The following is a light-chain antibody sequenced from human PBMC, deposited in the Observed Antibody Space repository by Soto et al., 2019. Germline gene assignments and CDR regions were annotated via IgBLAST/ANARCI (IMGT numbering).Light chain of an antibody. CDR3: QQYNSFTWT. CDR1: QSISSW. V-gene: IGKV1-5*01. Sequence: DIQMTQSPSTLSASVGDRVTITCRASQSISSWFAWYQQKPGRAPKLLIYDASSLESGVPSRFSGSGSGTEFTLTISSLQPDDFATHYCQQYNSFTWTFGQGTKVDIK. CDR2: DAS. J-gene: IGKJ1*01.